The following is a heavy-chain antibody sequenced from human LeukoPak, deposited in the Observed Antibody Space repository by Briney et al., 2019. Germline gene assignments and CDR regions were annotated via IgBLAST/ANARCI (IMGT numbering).Heavy chain of an antibody. Sequence: GGSLRLSCAASGFTFSSYAMSWVRQAPGKGLEWVSAISGSGGSTYYADSVKGRFTISRDNFKNTLYLQMNSLRAEDTAVYYCAKELIPGSRRIYCGMDVWGQGTTVTVSS. J-gene: IGHJ6*02. D-gene: IGHD3-10*01. CDR3: AKELIPGSRRIYCGMDV. CDR2: ISGSGGST. V-gene: IGHV3-23*01. CDR1: GFTFSSYA.